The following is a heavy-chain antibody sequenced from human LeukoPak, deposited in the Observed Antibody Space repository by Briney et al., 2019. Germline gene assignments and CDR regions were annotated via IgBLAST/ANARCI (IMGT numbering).Heavy chain of an antibody. CDR2: ISSSSSYI. CDR1: GFTFGSYR. CDR3: ARGTAMDSFDY. J-gene: IGHJ4*02. V-gene: IGHV3-21*01. Sequence: PGGSLRLSGGAPGFTFGSYRRNWVRQAPGKGLEWVSSISSSSSYIYYADSVKGRFTISRDNAKNSLYLQMNSLRAEDTAVYYCARGTAMDSFDYGGQGTLVTVSS. D-gene: IGHD5-18*01.